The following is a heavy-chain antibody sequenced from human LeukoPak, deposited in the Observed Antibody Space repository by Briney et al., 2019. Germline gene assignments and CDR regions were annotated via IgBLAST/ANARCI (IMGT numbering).Heavy chain of an antibody. CDR3: AREGDDSSGYFPFNGWFDP. Sequence: GGSLRLSCAASGFTVSSNYMSWVRQAPGKGLEWVSVIYSGGSTYYADSVKGRFTISRDNSKNTLYLQMNSLRAEDTAMYYCAREGDDSSGYFPFNGWFDPWGQGTLVTVSS. CDR1: GFTVSSNY. D-gene: IGHD3-22*01. J-gene: IGHJ5*02. CDR2: IYSGGST. V-gene: IGHV3-66*01.